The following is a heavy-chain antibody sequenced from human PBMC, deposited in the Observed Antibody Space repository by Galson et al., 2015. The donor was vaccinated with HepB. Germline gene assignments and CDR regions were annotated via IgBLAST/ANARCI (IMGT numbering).Heavy chain of an antibody. J-gene: IGHJ5*02. CDR1: GYTFTRYY. CDR3: ARVRRAAAGTGWFDP. D-gene: IGHD6-13*01. V-gene: IGHV1-46*01. Sequence: SVKVSCKASGYTFTRYYMHWVRQAPGQGLEWMGIINPSGGSTSYAQKFQGRVTMTRDTSTSTVYMELSSLRSDDTAVYYCARVRRAAAGTGWFDPWGQGTLVTVSS. CDR2: INPSGGST.